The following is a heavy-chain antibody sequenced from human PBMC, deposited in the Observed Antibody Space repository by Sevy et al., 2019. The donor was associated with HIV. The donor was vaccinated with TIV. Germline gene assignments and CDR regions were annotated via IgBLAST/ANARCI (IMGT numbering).Heavy chain of an antibody. CDR3: AKDFTGYNGIDV. J-gene: IGHJ6*02. Sequence: GGSLRLSCVVSGIIFTTSGMHWVRQAPGKGLEWVAVISYHGRDKFYADSVKGRATISRDNSKNILYLEMNSLRTEDTAVYYCAKDFTGYNGIDVWGQGTMVTVSS. CDR2: ISYHGRDK. CDR1: GIIFTTSG. V-gene: IGHV3-30*18. D-gene: IGHD1-1*01.